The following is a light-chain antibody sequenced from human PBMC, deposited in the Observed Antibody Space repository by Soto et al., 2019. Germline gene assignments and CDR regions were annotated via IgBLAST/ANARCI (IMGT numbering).Light chain of an antibody. Sequence: QTVVTQEPSLTVSPGGTVTLTCGSSTGTLTSGHFPYWFQQKPGQAPRALIFDTSNQHSWTPARFSGSLLGGKAALTLSGAQPEDEAHYYCLLYYSGARVFGGGTKLTVL. CDR1: TGTLTSGHF. CDR2: DTS. CDR3: LLYYSGARV. J-gene: IGLJ2*01. V-gene: IGLV7-46*01.